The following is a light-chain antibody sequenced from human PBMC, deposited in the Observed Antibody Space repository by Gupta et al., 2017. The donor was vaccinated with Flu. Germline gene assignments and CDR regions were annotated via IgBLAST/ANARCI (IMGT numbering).Light chain of an antibody. V-gene: IGKV3-15*01. J-gene: IGKJ1*01. CDR2: GAS. CDR3: QQYNNWPLT. Sequence: GERATLSCRASQSVSSVLAWYQQKPGKAPRLLIYGASTMASGIPARFSGSGTGTQFTLTISSLQSEDFAVYYCQQYNNWPLTFGQGTKVEI. CDR1: QSVSSV.